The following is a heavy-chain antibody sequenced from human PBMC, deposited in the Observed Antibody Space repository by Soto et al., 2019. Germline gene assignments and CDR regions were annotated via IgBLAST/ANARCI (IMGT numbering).Heavy chain of an antibody. Sequence: SETLSLTCTVSGGSISSYYWSWIRQPAGKGLEWIGRIYTSGSTNYNPSLKSRVTMSVDTSKNQFSLKLSSVTAADTAVYYCAREGYSSSSGFYYYYYGMDVWGQGTTVTVSS. V-gene: IGHV4-4*07. CDR3: AREGYSSSSGFYYYYYGMDV. CDR1: GGSISSYY. CDR2: IYTSGST. D-gene: IGHD6-6*01. J-gene: IGHJ6*02.